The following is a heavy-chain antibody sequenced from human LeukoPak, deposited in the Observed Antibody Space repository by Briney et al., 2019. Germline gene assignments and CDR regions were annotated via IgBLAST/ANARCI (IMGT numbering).Heavy chain of an antibody. V-gene: IGHV3-23*01. Sequence: GGSLRLSCAASGFTFSNYWMSWVRQAPGKGLEWVSNISGRGTSINYADSVKGRFSISRDNSKNTMYLQMNSLRAEDTAVYYCVRNDTSGVGLDYWGQGTLVTVSS. CDR3: VRNDTSGVGLDY. J-gene: IGHJ4*02. CDR2: ISGRGTSI. D-gene: IGHD3-3*01. CDR1: GFTFSNYW.